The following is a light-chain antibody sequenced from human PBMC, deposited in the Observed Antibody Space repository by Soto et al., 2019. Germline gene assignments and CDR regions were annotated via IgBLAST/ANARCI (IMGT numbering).Light chain of an antibody. CDR1: QSVSSN. V-gene: IGKV3-15*01. CDR2: GAS. CDR3: QHYNNWPPWT. Sequence: EIVMTQSPATLSVSPGERATLSCRVSQSVSSNLAWYQQKPGQVPRLLIYGASTRATGIPARFSGSGSGTEFTLTISSLQSEDFAVYYCQHYNNWPPWTFGQGTKVEIK. J-gene: IGKJ1*01.